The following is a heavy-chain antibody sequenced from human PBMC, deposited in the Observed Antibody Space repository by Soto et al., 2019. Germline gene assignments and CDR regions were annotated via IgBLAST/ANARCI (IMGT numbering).Heavy chain of an antibody. CDR2: IYDSGST. D-gene: IGHD3-10*01. Sequence: SETLSLTCIVSGGSISSYSWNWIRQPPGKGLEWIGYIYDSGSTNYSPSLKSRVTISVDTSKNQFSLKLSSVTAADTAVYYCARLYADYYGSGSYYSGGFDPWGQGTLVTVSS. V-gene: IGHV4-59*01. CDR1: GGSISSYS. CDR3: ARLYADYYGSGSYYSGGFDP. J-gene: IGHJ5*02.